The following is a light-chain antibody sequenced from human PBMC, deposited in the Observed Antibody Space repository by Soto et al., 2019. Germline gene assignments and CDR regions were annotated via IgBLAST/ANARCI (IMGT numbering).Light chain of an antibody. CDR2: GAP. Sequence: ETVMTQSPATLSESPGERATLSCRASQSVSTKLAWYQQKPGQAPRLLIYGAPTRATGIPARFSGSGSGTEFTLTVSSLQSEDFAVYYCQQYDDWPPITFGQGTRLEIK. CDR3: QQYDDWPPIT. V-gene: IGKV3D-15*01. J-gene: IGKJ5*01. CDR1: QSVSTK.